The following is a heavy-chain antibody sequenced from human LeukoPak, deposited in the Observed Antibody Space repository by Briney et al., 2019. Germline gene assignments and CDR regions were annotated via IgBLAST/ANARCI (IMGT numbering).Heavy chain of an antibody. CDR2: IRYDGSNK. V-gene: IGHV3-30*02. Sequence: GGSLRLSCAASGFTFSSYGMYWVRQAPGKGLGWVAFIRYDGSNKYYADSVKGRFTISIGNSKNTLYLQMNSLRAEDTAVYYCARRAGAYTHPYDYWGQGTLVTVS. J-gene: IGHJ4*02. D-gene: IGHD3-16*01. CDR3: ARRAGAYTHPYDY. CDR1: GFTFSSYG.